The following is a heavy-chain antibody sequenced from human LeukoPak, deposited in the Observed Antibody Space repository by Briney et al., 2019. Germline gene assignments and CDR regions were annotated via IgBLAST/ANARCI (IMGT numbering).Heavy chain of an antibody. CDR1: GFPFCSYW. Sequence: GGSLRLSCAASGFPFCSYWMSWVRQAPGKGLEWVANIKQDGGEQYYVDSVKGRFTISRDNAKNSLYLQMNSLRVEDTAVYYCAREDHSNYNYWGQGTLVTVSS. CDR2: IKQDGGEQ. V-gene: IGHV3-7*01. D-gene: IGHD4-11*01. CDR3: AREDHSNYNY. J-gene: IGHJ4*02.